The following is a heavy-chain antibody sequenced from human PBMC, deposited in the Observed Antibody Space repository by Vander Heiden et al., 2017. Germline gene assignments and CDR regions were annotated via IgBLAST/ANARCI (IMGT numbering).Heavy chain of an antibody. D-gene: IGHD3-10*01. J-gene: IGHJ3*02. CDR1: GGSISRSTSY. CDR3: ARRRLWFGTTPGAFDI. Sequence: QLQLQESGPGLAKPSETLSLTCTVPGGSISRSTSYWGWIRQTPGKGLEWIGTIYYSGSTSYNPSLKSRVTISVDTSKNQFSLNLNSVTAADTSVYYCARRRLWFGTTPGAFDIWGQGTMVTVSS. V-gene: IGHV4-39*01. CDR2: IYYSGST.